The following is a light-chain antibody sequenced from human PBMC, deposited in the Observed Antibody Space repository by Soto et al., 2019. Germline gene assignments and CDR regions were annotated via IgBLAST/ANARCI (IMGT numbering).Light chain of an antibody. J-gene: IGKJ5*01. CDR2: GAS. CDR1: QSVSSN. CDR3: QQYNNWPIT. Sequence: EIVMTQSPATLSVSPGERATLSCRASQSVSSNLAWYQQTPGQAPRLLIYGASTRDTGIPARFSGSGAGTECTRTISSLQSEDFAVYYCQQYNNWPITFGQGTRLENK. V-gene: IGKV3-15*01.